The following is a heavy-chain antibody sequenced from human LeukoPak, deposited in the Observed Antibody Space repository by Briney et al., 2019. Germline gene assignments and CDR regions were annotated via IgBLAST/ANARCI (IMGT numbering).Heavy chain of an antibody. CDR3: ARVRHDPLEYGYYMDV. D-gene: IGHD3-3*01. CDR1: GGSFSDFN. CDR2: INHTENT. Sequence: PSETLSLTCAVSGGSFSDFNGGWIRHTPAKGRERVGDINHTENTNYTPSLTDYNPSLKGRVTISVDSSKNELSLKVTSLTAADTGVYYCARVRHDPLEYGYYMDVWGKGTTVTVSS. V-gene: IGHV4-34*01. J-gene: IGHJ6*03.